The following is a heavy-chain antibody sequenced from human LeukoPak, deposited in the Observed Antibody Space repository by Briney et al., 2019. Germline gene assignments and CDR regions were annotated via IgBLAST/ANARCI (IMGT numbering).Heavy chain of an antibody. D-gene: IGHD1-26*01. J-gene: IGHJ4*02. CDR2: ISGSGGNT. V-gene: IGHV3-23*01. Sequence: GGSLRLSCAASGFTFSSYDMSWVRQAPGKGLEWVSTISGSGGNTYYADSVKGRFTISRDNSKNTLYVQMNSLRAEDTAVYYCGKRGSYYEAWGQGTLVTVSS. CDR1: GFTFSSYD. CDR3: GKRGSYYEA.